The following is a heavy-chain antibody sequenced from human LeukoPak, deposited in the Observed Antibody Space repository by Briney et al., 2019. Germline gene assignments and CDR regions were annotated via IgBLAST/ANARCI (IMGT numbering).Heavy chain of an antibody. Sequence: GGSLRLSCAVSGITLSNYGMTWVRQAPGKGLEWVAGLSGSGGSTNYADSVKGRFTISRDNAKNTLYLQMNSLRAEDTAVYYCARRRYSYGSDAFDIWGQGTMVTVSS. CDR3: ARRRYSYGSDAFDI. CDR1: GITLSNYG. J-gene: IGHJ3*02. V-gene: IGHV3-23*01. CDR2: LSGSGGST. D-gene: IGHD5-18*01.